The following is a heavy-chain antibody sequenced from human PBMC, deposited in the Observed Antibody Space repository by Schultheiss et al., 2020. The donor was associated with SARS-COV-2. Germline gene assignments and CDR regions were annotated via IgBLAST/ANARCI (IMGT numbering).Heavy chain of an antibody. J-gene: IGHJ4*02. CDR2: INHSGST. CDR1: GGSFSGYY. Sequence: SETLSLTCAVYGGSFSGYYWSWIRQPPGKGLEWIGEINHSGSTNYNPSLKSRVTISVDTSKNQFSLKLSSVTAADTAVYYCARDRHYDYIWGSYRPHDYWGQGTLVTVS. CDR3: ARDRHYDYIWGSYRPHDY. V-gene: IGHV4-34*01. D-gene: IGHD3-16*02.